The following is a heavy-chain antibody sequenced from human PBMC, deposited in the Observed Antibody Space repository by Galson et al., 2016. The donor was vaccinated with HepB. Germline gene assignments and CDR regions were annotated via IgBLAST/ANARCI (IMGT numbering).Heavy chain of an antibody. CDR1: GFTFSIYD. Sequence: SLRLSCAASGFTFSIYDMHWVRQAPGRGLEWVSVIGTADNTYYAASVKGRFTISREDAKNSFYLKMNSLRAGDTAVYYCARDGGYSGYDAYGLDVWGKGTTVTVSS. CDR2: IGTADNT. V-gene: IGHV3-13*01. CDR3: ARDGGYSGYDAYGLDV. D-gene: IGHD5-12*01. J-gene: IGHJ6*04.